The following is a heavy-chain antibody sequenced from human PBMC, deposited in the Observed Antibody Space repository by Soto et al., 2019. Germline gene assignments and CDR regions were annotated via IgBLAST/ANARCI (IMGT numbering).Heavy chain of an antibody. Sequence: EVQLVESGGDLVQPGGSLRLSCTTSRFTFSNSAMSWVRQSPGKGLEWVSTIKSSDGGAYYGDSVKGRFTISRDNPKNTLYLQMNSLRAEDTVVYYCAKAVGSLDPFDIWGQGTMVTVSS. J-gene: IGHJ3*02. CDR2: IKSSDGGA. CDR3: AKAVGSLDPFDI. CDR1: RFTFSNSA. D-gene: IGHD1-26*01. V-gene: IGHV3-23*04.